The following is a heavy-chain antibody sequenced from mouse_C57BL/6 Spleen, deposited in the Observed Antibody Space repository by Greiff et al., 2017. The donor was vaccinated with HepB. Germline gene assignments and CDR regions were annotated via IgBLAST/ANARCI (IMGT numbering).Heavy chain of an antibody. J-gene: IGHJ1*03. V-gene: IGHV7-3*01. CDR2: IRNKANGYTT. CDR3: ARSPYDYWYFDV. CDR1: GFTFTDYY. Sequence: DVMLVESGGGLVQPGGSLSLSCAASGFTFTDYYMSWVRQPPGKALEWLGFIRNKANGYTTEYSASVKGRFTISRDNSQSILYLQMNALRAEDSATYYCARSPYDYWYFDVWGTGTTVTVSS. D-gene: IGHD2-3*01.